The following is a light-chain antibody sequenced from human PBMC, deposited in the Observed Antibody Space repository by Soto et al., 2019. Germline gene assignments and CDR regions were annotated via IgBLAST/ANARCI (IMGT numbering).Light chain of an antibody. CDR2: NSN. Sequence: QSVLTQPPSASGTPGRRVAVPCSGSSSNTGVKNVRGYQQPPGTAPRLLTYNSNHRPSGVPDRFSASKSGTSASLAISGLQSEDEADYYCSSYAGSNNYVFGTGTKLTVL. J-gene: IGLJ1*01. CDR1: SSNTGVKN. CDR3: SSYAGSNNYV. V-gene: IGLV1-44*01.